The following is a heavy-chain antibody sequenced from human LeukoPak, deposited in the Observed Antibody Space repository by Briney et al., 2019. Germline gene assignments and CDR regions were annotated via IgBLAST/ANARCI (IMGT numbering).Heavy chain of an antibody. CDR3: ASSPQQIQLWFGY. CDR2: IIPIFGTA. CDR1: GGTFTSYA. D-gene: IGHD5-18*01. J-gene: IGHJ4*02. V-gene: IGHV1-69*13. Sequence: SVKVSCKASGGTFTSYAISWVRQAPGPGLEWMGGIIPIFGTANYAQKFQGRVTITADESTSTAYMELSSLRSEDTAVYYCASSPQQIQLWFGYWGQGTLVTVSS.